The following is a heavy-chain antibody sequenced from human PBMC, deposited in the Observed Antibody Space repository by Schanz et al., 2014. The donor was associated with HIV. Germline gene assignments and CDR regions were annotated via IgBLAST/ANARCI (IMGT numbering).Heavy chain of an antibody. CDR2: ISNDGRNK. V-gene: IGHV3-30*03. J-gene: IGHJ6*02. Sequence: QVQLVESGGGVVQPGRSLRLSCAASGFTFSTYGMHWVRQTPGKGLEWVAFISNDGRNKYYADSVKGRFTISRDSSRNTLYLQMKSLKTEDTAVYYCTTAPIAVAGYYGMDVWGQGTTVIVSS. D-gene: IGHD6-19*01. CDR1: GFTFSTYG. CDR3: TTAPIAVAGYYGMDV.